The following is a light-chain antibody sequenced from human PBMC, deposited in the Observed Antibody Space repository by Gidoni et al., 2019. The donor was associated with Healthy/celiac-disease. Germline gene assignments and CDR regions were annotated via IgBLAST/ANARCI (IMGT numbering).Light chain of an antibody. CDR3: QAWDSSNVV. CDR2: QDS. CDR1: KLGDKY. J-gene: IGLJ2*01. V-gene: IGLV3-1*01. Sequence: SYELTQPTSVSVSPGQTASITCSGDKLGDKYACWYQQKPGQSPVLVIYQDSKRTSGIPERFSGSNTGNTATLTISGTQAMDEADYYCQAWDSSNVVFGGGTKLTVL.